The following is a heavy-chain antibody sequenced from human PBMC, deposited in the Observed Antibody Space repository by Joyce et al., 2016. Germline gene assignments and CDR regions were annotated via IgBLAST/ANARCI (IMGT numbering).Heavy chain of an antibody. Sequence: EVQLVESGGRLVQPGGSLRLSCAASGFMFSSYWMIWVRQAPGKGLEWVANINQDGSEKNYVDSVKGRFTISRDNAKKSLYLQMNSLRAEDTAVYYGAREARMQLTYYYFGLDVWGQGTTVVVSS. CDR2: INQDGSEK. CDR3: AREARMQLTYYYFGLDV. J-gene: IGHJ6*02. D-gene: IGHD5-18*01. CDR1: GFMFSSYW. V-gene: IGHV3-7*01.